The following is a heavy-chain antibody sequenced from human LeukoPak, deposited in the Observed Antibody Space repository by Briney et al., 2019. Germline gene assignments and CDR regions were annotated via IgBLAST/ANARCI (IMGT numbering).Heavy chain of an antibody. D-gene: IGHD3-16*01. CDR3: VKDLGGRWLQDAS. Sequence: ASVKVSCKASGYTFTSYGMSWVRQAPGQGLEWMGWISAYNGNTNYAQKLQGRVTMTTDTSTSTAYMELRSLRSDDTAVYFCVKDLGGRWLQDASWGQGTLVTVSS. V-gene: IGHV1-18*01. CDR1: GYTFTSYG. J-gene: IGHJ5*02. CDR2: ISAYNGNT.